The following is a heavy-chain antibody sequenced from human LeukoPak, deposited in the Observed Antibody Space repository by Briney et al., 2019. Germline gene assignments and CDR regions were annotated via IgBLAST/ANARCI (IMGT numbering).Heavy chain of an antibody. V-gene: IGHV3-21*01. CDR3: ARDLGDGYTIDY. CDR1: GFTFSSYS. CDR2: ISSSSSYI. J-gene: IGHJ4*02. Sequence: GGSLRLSCAASGFTFSSYSMNWVRQAPGKGLEWVSPISSSSSYIYYADSVKGRFTISRDNAKNSLYLQMNSLRAEDTAVYYCARDLGDGYTIDYWGQGTLVTVSS. D-gene: IGHD5-24*01.